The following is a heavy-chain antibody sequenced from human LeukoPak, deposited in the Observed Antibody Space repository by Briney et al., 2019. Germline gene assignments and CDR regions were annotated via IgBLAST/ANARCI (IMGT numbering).Heavy chain of an antibody. D-gene: IGHD2-2*01. CDR2: ISSSSSYT. Sequence: PGGSLRLSCAASGFTFSDYYMSWIRQAPGKGLEWVSYISSSSSYTNYADSVKGRFTISRGNAKNSPYLQMNSLRAEDTAVYYCARDSTDYQLLWYAGGMDVWGKGTTVTVSS. V-gene: IGHV3-11*06. CDR1: GFTFSDYY. CDR3: ARDSTDYQLLWYAGGMDV. J-gene: IGHJ6*04.